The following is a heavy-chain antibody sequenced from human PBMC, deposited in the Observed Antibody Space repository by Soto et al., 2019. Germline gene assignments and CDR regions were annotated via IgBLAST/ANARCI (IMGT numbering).Heavy chain of an antibody. CDR1: GFTFSSYS. D-gene: IGHD3-3*01. CDR3: ARVRRFLPSVGYYYMDV. Sequence: GGSLRLSCAASGFTFSSYSMNWVRQAPGKGLEWVSSISSSSSYIYYADSVKGRFTISRDNAKNSLYLQMNSLRAEDTAVYYCARVRRFLPSVGYYYMDVWGKGTTVTVSS. CDR2: ISSSSSYI. J-gene: IGHJ6*03. V-gene: IGHV3-21*01.